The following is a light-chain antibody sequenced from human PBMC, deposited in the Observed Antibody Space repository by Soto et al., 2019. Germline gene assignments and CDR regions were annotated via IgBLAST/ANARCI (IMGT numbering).Light chain of an antibody. CDR1: SSDVGGYQY. Sequence: QSVLTQPASVSGSPGQSVTISCTGTSSDVGGYQYVSWYQQHPGKAPKLMIYEVSNRPSGVSNRFSGSKSGNTASLTISGLQAEDDADYYCSSYTTSRTLLYVFGTGTKLTVL. CDR2: EVS. CDR3: SSYTTSRTLLYV. V-gene: IGLV2-14*01. J-gene: IGLJ1*01.